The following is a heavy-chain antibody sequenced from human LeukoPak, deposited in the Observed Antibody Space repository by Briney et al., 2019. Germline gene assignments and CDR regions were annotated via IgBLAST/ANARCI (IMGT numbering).Heavy chain of an antibody. D-gene: IGHD1-26*01. V-gene: IGHV3-48*03. J-gene: IGHJ4*02. Sequence: SGGSLRLSCATAGFTFSRYEMNWVRQAPGKGLEWISYITTSGTSTYYADSVKGRFTISRDNGKTALSLQMNSLRPEDTAVYYCVVHSATSCYWGQGTLVTVSS. CDR3: VVHSATSCY. CDR2: ITTSGTST. CDR1: GFTFSRYE.